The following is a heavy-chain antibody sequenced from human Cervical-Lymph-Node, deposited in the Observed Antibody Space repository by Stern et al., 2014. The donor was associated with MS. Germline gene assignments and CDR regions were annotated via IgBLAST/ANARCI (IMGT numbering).Heavy chain of an antibody. J-gene: IGHJ4*02. Sequence: EVQLVESGGDLVQPGGSLRLSCAASGFTFSSYWMQWVRQAPGKWMVWVSHINSDGSSTTYADSVKGRFTTSRDNAKNTLYLQMDDLRAEDTAVYFCVRDNYGTDYWGQGTLVTVSS. D-gene: IGHD3-16*01. CDR1: GFTFSSYW. V-gene: IGHV3-74*03. CDR3: VRDNYGTDY. CDR2: INSDGSST.